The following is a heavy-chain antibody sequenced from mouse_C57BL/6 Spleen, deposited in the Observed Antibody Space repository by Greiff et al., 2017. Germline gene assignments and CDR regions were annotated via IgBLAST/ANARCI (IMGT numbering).Heavy chain of an antibody. CDR1: GYTFTSYW. CDR3: ARAGVTKVFDY. CDR2: IDPSDSET. Sequence: QVQLQQPGAELVRPGSSVKLSCKASGYTFTSYWMHWVKQRPIQGLEWIGNIDPSDSETHYNQKFKDKATLTVDKSSSTAYMQLSSLTSEDSAVYYCARAGVTKVFDYWGQGTTLTVSS. J-gene: IGHJ2*01. V-gene: IGHV1-52*01. D-gene: IGHD2-2*01.